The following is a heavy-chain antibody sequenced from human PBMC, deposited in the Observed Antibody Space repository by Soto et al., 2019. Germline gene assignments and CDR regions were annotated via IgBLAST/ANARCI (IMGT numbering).Heavy chain of an antibody. J-gene: IGHJ6*03. Sequence: PGGSLRLSCAASGVTFSSYAMTGVRQAPGKGLEWVSSIRGSGGSTKYADSVEGRFTISRDNSKSTLYLQMNSLRPEDTAVYYCARFQGWGYCSSTSCYFDYYYYYMDVWGKGTTVTVSS. CDR1: GVTFSSYA. CDR2: IRGSGGST. D-gene: IGHD2-2*01. V-gene: IGHV3-23*01. CDR3: ARFQGWGYCSSTSCYFDYYYYYMDV.